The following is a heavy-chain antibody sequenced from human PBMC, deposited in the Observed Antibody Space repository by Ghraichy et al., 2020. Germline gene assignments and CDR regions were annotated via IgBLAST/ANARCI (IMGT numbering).Heavy chain of an antibody. Sequence: GGSLRLSCAASGFTFSSYAMSWVRQAPGKGLEWVSAISGSGGSTYYADSVKGRFTISRDNSKNTLYLQMNSLRAEDTAVYYCAKEEGWSSGWSYNWFDPWGQGTLVTVSS. V-gene: IGHV3-23*01. CDR3: AKEEGWSSGWSYNWFDP. CDR1: GFTFSSYA. CDR2: ISGSGGST. D-gene: IGHD6-19*01. J-gene: IGHJ5*02.